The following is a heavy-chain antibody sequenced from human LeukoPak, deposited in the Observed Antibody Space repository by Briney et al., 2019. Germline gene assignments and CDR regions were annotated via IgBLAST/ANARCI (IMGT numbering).Heavy chain of an antibody. CDR2: ISWNSGYI. CDR3: TREIRAYSTSSCGFHY. CDR1: GFTFDDYA. J-gene: IGHJ4*02. D-gene: IGHD6-6*01. V-gene: IGHV3-9*03. Sequence: PGRSLRLSCAASGFTFDDYAMHWVRQAPGKGLEWVSGISWNSGYIGYADSVKGRFTISRDNAKNSLYLQMNSLRAEDMASYYCTREIRAYSTSSCGFHYWGQGTLVTVSS.